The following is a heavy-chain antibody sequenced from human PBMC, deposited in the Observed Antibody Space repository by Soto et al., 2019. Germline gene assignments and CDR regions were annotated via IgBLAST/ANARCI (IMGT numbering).Heavy chain of an antibody. CDR1: GDSISRGGYY. J-gene: IGHJ5*02. Sequence: QVQLQESGPRLVKPSQTLSLTCTVSGDSISRGGYYWNWLRQHPRKGLEWIGYIYHSGSTIYNPSLKSRVPXPXEXSQXRLSLELSNVTAADTAIYYCARDGAGAYGLGWFDPWGQGILVTVSS. CDR2: IYHSGST. CDR3: ARDGAGAYGLGWFDP. V-gene: IGHV4-31*03. D-gene: IGHD2-21*01.